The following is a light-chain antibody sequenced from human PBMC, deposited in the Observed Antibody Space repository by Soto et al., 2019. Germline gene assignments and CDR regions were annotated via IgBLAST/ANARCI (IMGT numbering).Light chain of an antibody. Sequence: QSALTQPPSASGSPGQSVTISCTGTSSDVGSYNYVSWYQQHPGKAPKLMIYEVSKRPSGVPDRFSGSKSGNTASLTVSGLQAEDEAAYYCSSYAGSNNWVFGGGTKVTVL. V-gene: IGLV2-8*01. J-gene: IGLJ3*02. CDR2: EVS. CDR3: SSYAGSNNWV. CDR1: SSDVGSYNY.